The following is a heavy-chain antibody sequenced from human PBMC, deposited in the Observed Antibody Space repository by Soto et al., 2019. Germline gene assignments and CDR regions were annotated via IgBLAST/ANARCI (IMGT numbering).Heavy chain of an antibody. CDR2: INPGSDST. J-gene: IGHJ4*02. D-gene: IGHD5-18*01. CDR3: ARSPGYAGFDY. Sequence: QVQLVQSGAEVKKPGASVKVSCKASGYTFTSYDVHWVRQAPGQGLEWMGIINPGSDSTSYAQKFQCRVTLTRDTSTSTVYMELSSLRSEDTAVYYCARSPGYAGFDYWGQGTLVTVSS. V-gene: IGHV1-46*01. CDR1: GYTFTSYD.